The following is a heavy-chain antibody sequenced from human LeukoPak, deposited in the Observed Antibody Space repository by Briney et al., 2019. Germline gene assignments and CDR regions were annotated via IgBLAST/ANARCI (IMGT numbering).Heavy chain of an antibody. V-gene: IGHV4-59*01. J-gene: IGHJ5*02. Sequence: PSETLSLTCTVSGGSISSYYWSWIRQPPGKGLEWIGYLYYSGSTDHNPSLKSRVTISLDTSKSQFSLKLKSVTAADTAVYYCARAGTDYGDYPGGFDPWGQGTLVTVSS. CDR3: ARAGTDYGDYPGGFDP. CDR2: LYYSGST. D-gene: IGHD4-17*01. CDR1: GGSISSYY.